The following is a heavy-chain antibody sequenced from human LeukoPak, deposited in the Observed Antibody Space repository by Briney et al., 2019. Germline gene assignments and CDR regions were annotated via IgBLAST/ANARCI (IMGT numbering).Heavy chain of an antibody. CDR2: IIPIFGTA. Sequence: SEKVSCKASGGTFSIYAISWVRHAPGQGLELKGGIIPIFGTANYAQKFQGRGTITTDESTSTAYMELSSLRSEDTAVYYCARGMATTLGYYFYMDVWGKGTTVTVSS. V-gene: IGHV1-69*05. J-gene: IGHJ6*03. CDR1: GGTFSIYA. CDR3: ARGMATTLGYYFYMDV. D-gene: IGHD5-24*01.